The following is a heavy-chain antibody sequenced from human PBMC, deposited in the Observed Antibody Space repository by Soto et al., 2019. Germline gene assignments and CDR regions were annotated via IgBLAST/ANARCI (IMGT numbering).Heavy chain of an antibody. CDR1: KGSSGNYD. Sequence: SEILSLTWSVSKGSSGNYDCSWIRQPPGKGLEWIGYIYYSGSIYYNPSLKSRVTLSVDTSNNQFSLNLTSVTAADTAVYYCARDRVYYGMDVWGQGTTVTVSS. J-gene: IGHJ6*02. V-gene: IGHV4-59*01. CDR2: IYYSGSI. CDR3: ARDRVYYGMDV. D-gene: IGHD3-10*01.